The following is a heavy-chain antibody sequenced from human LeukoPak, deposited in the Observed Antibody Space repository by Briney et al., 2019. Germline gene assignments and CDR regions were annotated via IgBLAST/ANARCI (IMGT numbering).Heavy chain of an antibody. V-gene: IGHV3-7*01. CDR1: GFTFSNYW. D-gene: IGHD2-15*01. Sequence: GGSLRLSCAASGFTFSNYWMSWVRQAPGKGLEWVANIKQDGGEKYYVDSVKGRFTISRDNAKNSVYLQMNSLRAEDTAVYYCARDKVVGATYLDYWGQGTLVTVSS. J-gene: IGHJ4*02. CDR2: IKQDGGEK. CDR3: ARDKVVGATYLDY.